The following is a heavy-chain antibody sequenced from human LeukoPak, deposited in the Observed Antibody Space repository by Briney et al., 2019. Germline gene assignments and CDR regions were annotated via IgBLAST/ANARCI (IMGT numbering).Heavy chain of an antibody. Sequence: GGSLRLSCAASGFTFSSYEMNWVRQAPGKGLEWVSYISSSGSTIYYGDSVKGRFTISRDNAKNSLYLQMNSLRAEDTAVYYCARGRQRRDFWSLGYFDYWGQGTLVTVSS. J-gene: IGHJ4*02. V-gene: IGHV3-48*03. CDR3: ARGRQRRDFWSLGYFDY. D-gene: IGHD3-3*01. CDR1: GFTFSSYE. CDR2: ISSSGSTI.